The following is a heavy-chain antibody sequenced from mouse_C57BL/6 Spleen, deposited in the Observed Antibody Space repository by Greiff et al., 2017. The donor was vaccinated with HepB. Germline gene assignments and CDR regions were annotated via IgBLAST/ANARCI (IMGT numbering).Heavy chain of an antibody. CDR1: GFTFSSYG. Sequence: EVKLVESGGDLVKPGGSLKLSCAASGFTFSSYGMSWVRQTPDKRLEWLATICSGGSYTYYPDSVKGRFTITRDNANNTLYLQMSSLKSEDTAIYYCARQEGLRDMDYWGQGTSVTVSS. J-gene: IGHJ4*01. CDR3: ARQEGLRDMDY. D-gene: IGHD2-4*01. CDR2: ICSGGSYT. V-gene: IGHV5-6*01.